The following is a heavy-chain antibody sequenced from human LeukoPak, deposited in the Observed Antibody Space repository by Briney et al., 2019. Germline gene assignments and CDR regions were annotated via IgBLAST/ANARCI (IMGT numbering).Heavy chain of an antibody. CDR3: ARDRNGSGSYTGY. CDR2: ISSSSSYI. V-gene: IGHV3-21*01. D-gene: IGHD3-10*01. J-gene: IGHJ4*02. CDR1: GFTFSSYS. Sequence: GGSLRLSCAASGFTFSSYSMNWVRQAPGKGLEWVSSISSSSSYIYYADSVKGRFTISRDNAKNSLYLQMNSLRAEGTAVYYCARDRNGSGSYTGYWGQGTLVTVSS.